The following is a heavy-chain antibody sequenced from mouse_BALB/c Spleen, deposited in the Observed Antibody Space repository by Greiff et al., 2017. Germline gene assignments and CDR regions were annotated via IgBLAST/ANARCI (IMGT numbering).Heavy chain of an antibody. D-gene: IGHD2-3*01. CDR2: ISYSGST. J-gene: IGHJ3*01. Sequence: EVKLMESGPSLVKPSQTLSLTCSVTGDSFTSGYWNWIRKFPGNKLEYMGYISYSGSTYYNPSLKSRISITRDTSKNQYYLQLNSVTTEDTATYYCASGGWLLRFAYWGQGTLVTVSA. V-gene: IGHV3-8*02. CDR1: GDSFTSGY. CDR3: ASGGWLLRFAY.